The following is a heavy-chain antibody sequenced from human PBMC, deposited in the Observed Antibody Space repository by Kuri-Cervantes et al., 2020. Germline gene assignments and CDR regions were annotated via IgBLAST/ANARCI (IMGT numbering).Heavy chain of an antibody. CDR2: IYPGDSDT. CDR1: GYSFTSYW. D-gene: IGHD5-24*01. CDR3: SIRRWITNWFDP. V-gene: IGHV5-51*01. J-gene: IGHJ5*02. Sequence: KVSCKGSGYSFTSYWIGWVRQMPGKGLEWMGIIYPGDSDTRYSPSFQGQVTIPADKSISTAYLQWSSLKASDTAMYYCSIRRWITNWFDPWGQGTLVTVSS.